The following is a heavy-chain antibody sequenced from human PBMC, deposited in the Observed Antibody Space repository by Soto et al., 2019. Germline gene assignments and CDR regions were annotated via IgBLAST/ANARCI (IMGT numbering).Heavy chain of an antibody. CDR1: GCYISSYY. CDR2: IYDNERP. D-gene: IGHD4-4*01. V-gene: IGHV4-59*01. CDR3: ARQTPPDYGNTPRGDFEY. J-gene: IGHJ4*02. Sequence: PSEALSLTYTVYGCYISSYYWSWIRQPPARGLEWSAHIYDNERPNYNPSHKSRVYISVDTSKNQHSLKLSPVTAADTGVYYCARQTPPDYGNTPRGDFEYRRTRSRVTLPS.